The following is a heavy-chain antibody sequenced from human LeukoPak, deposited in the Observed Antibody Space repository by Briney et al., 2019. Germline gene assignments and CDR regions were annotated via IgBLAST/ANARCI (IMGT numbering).Heavy chain of an antibody. Sequence: GGSLRLSCAASGFSFSDQYMDRVRQAPGKGLEWVGLTRNKANSYTTEYAASAKGRFTISRDDSRNSLFLQMNSLKTEDTAVYYCVTYYFDSSGYYHDYWGQGTLVTVSS. CDR1: GFSFSDQY. D-gene: IGHD3-22*01. CDR2: TRNKANSYTT. V-gene: IGHV3-72*01. J-gene: IGHJ4*02. CDR3: VTYYFDSSGYYHDY.